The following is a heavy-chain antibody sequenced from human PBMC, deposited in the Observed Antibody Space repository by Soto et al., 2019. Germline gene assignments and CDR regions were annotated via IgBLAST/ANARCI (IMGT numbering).Heavy chain of an antibody. V-gene: IGHV1-58*01. CDR3: AADLGATTAFDI. J-gene: IGHJ3*02. D-gene: IGHD1-26*01. CDR2: IVVGSGNT. CDR1: GFTXTSSA. Sequence: SXKVSFKASGFTXTSSAVQLVRQARGQRLEWRGWIVVGSGNTNYAQKFQERVTITRDMSTSTAYMELSSMRSEDTAVYYCAADLGATTAFDIWGQGTMGTVSS.